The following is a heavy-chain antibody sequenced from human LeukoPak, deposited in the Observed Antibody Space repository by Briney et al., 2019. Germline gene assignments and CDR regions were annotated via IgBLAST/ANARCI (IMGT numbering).Heavy chain of an antibody. D-gene: IGHD4-17*01. J-gene: IGHJ4*02. CDR2: IIPIFGTA. CDR3: ATTHDYGDPSFDY. CDR1: GGTFSSYA. Sequence: SVKVSCKASGGTFSSYAISWVRQAPGQGLEWMGGIIPIFGTANYTQKFQGRVTITADESTSTAYMELSSLRSEDAAVYYCATTHDYGDPSFDYWGQGILVTVSS. V-gene: IGHV1-69*13.